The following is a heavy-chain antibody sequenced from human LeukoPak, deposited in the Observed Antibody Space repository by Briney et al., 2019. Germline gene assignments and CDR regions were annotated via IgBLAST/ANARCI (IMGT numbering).Heavy chain of an antibody. D-gene: IGHD6-13*01. J-gene: IGHJ4*02. CDR1: GFTFSTYG. CDR2: IWYDGSNK. Sequence: GTSLRLSCAASGFTFSTYGMHWVRQVPGKGLEWAALIWYDGSNKYYADSVKGRFTISRDNSKNTLYLEMSSLRAEDTAVHYCARYEGYISSWYRFLDNWGQGTLVTVSS. V-gene: IGHV3-33*01. CDR3: ARYEGYISSWYRFLDN.